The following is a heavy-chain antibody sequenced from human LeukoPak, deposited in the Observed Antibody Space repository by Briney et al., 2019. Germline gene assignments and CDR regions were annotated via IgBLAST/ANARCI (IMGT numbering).Heavy chain of an antibody. D-gene: IGHD2-15*01. CDR2: IYYSGST. J-gene: IGHJ5*02. Sequence: PSETLSLTCTVYGGSISSSSYYWGWIRHPPGKGLEGIGSIYYSGSTYYNPSLKSRVTISIDTSKNQFSLKLSSVTAADTAVYYCARPGGWLYNWFDPWGQGTLVTVSS. V-gene: IGHV4-39*01. CDR1: GGSISSSSYY. CDR3: ARPGGWLYNWFDP.